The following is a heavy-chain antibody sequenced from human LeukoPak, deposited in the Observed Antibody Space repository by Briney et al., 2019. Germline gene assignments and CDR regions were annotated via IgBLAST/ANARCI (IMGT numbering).Heavy chain of an antibody. Sequence: SVKVSCKASGGTFSSYAISWVRQAPGQGLEWMGRIIPILGIANYAQKFQGRVTITADKSTSTAYMELSSLRSDDTAVYYCARGKIYYDSSGYYLEYWGQGTLVTVSS. J-gene: IGHJ4*02. CDR1: GGTFSSYA. V-gene: IGHV1-69*04. CDR2: IIPILGIA. CDR3: ARGKIYYDSSGYYLEY. D-gene: IGHD3-22*01.